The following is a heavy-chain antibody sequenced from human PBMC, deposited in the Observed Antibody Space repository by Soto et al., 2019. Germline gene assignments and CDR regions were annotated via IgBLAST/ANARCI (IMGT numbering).Heavy chain of an antibody. J-gene: IGHJ5*01. CDR2: INHSGRV. V-gene: IGHV4-34*08. CDR1: GGTFSGHS. CDR3: STFAYYTNDYYLFDS. D-gene: IGHD2-8*01. Sequence: TSAKLPLTCAVYGGTFSGHSWTGIRQSPGKRLEWIGDINHSGRVNYSPSLKSRVTISLDTSKNQFSLTLSAVTAADTAMYYCSTFAYYTNDYYLFDSCGQG.